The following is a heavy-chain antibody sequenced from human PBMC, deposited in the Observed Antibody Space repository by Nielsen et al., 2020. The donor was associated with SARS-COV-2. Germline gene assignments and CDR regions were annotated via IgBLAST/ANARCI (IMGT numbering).Heavy chain of an antibody. Sequence: ASVKVSCKASGYTFTSYYMHWVRQAPGQGLEWMGIINPSGGSTSYAQKFQGRVAMTRDTSTSTVYMELSSLRSEDTAVYYCAREGRGGAADYWGQGTLVTVSS. CDR3: AREGRGGAADY. J-gene: IGHJ4*02. CDR2: INPSGGST. CDR1: GYTFTSYY. D-gene: IGHD3-16*01. V-gene: IGHV1-46*01.